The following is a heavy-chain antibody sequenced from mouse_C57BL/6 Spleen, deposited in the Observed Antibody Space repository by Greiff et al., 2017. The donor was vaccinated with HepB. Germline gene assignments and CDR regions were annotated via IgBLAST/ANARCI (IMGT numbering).Heavy chain of an antibody. CDR2: INPSTGGT. CDR3: ARRLGRGYFDY. CDR1: GYSFTGYY. Sequence: VQLQQSGPELVKPGASVKISCKASGYSFTGYYMNWVKQSPEKSLEWIGEINPSTGGTTYNQKFKAKATLTVDKSSSTAYMQLKSLTSEDSAVYYCARRLGRGYFDYWGQGTTLTVSS. D-gene: IGHD4-1*01. J-gene: IGHJ2*01. V-gene: IGHV1-42*01.